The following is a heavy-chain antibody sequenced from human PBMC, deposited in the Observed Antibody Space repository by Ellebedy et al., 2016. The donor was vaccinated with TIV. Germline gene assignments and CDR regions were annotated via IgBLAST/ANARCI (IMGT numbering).Heavy chain of an antibody. J-gene: IGHJ4*02. CDR1: GYTLTELS. Sequence: ASVKVSCXVSGYTLTELSMHWVRQAPGKGLEWMGGFDPEDGETIYAQKFQGRVTMTEDTSTDTAYMELSSLRSEDTAVYYCATVGWRDGYNHPFDYWGQGTLVTVSS. CDR2: FDPEDGET. CDR3: ATVGWRDGYNHPFDY. V-gene: IGHV1-24*01. D-gene: IGHD5-24*01.